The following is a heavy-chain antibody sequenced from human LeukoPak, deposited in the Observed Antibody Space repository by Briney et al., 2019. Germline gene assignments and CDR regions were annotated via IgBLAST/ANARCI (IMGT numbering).Heavy chain of an antibody. CDR3: ARRALPPAYCGGDCFDAFDI. CDR1: GYRFTSYW. J-gene: IGHJ3*02. CDR2: IDPSDSYT. D-gene: IGHD2-21*02. Sequence: GESSQISCKGSGYRFTSYWISWVRQMPGKGLEWMGRIDPSDSYTNYSPSFQGHVTISADKSISTAYLQWCSLKASDTAMYYCARRALPPAYCGGDCFDAFDIWGQGTMVTVSS. V-gene: IGHV5-10-1*01.